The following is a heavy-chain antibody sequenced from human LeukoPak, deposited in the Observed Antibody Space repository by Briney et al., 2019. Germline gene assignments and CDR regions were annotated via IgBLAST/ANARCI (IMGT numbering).Heavy chain of an antibody. CDR1: GGSISSDY. J-gene: IGHJ4*02. D-gene: IGHD4-11*01. CDR3: ARGFYSPHY. V-gene: IGHV4-59*01. CDR2: IYYSGRT. Sequence: SETLSLTCTVSGGSISSDYWSWIRQPPGKGLEWIGYIYYSGRTYYNPALKSRITISVDTSKNQFSLKLSSVTAADTAVYYCARGFYSPHYWGQGTLVSVSS.